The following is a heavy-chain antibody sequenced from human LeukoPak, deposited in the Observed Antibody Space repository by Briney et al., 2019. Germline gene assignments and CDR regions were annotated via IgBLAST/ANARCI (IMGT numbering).Heavy chain of an antibody. CDR3: ARVNDDYDDHYYGMDV. J-gene: IGHJ6*02. CDR2: IYYGGDT. D-gene: IGHD4-17*01. CDR1: GGSISSGDYY. V-gene: IGHV4-30-4*01. Sequence: SQTLSLTCTVSGGSISSGDYYWSWIRQPPGKGLDWIGNIYYGGDTYYNPSLKSRVTISVDTSKSQFSLNLNSVTAADTVMYYCARVNDDYDDHYYGMDVWDQGTTVTVSS.